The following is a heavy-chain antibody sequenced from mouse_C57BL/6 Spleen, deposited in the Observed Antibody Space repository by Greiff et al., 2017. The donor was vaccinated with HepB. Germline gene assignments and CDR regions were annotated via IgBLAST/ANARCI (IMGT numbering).Heavy chain of an antibody. Sequence: EVKLEESGGGLVKPGGSLKLSCAASGFTFSDYGMHWVRQAPEKGLEWVAYISSGSSTIYYAEAVKGRFTISRDNAKNTLFLQITSLRSEDTAMYYCAREYDHWYFDVWGTGTTVTVAS. CDR2: ISSGSSTI. D-gene: IGHD2-10*02. V-gene: IGHV5-17*01. J-gene: IGHJ1*03. CDR3: AREYDHWYFDV. CDR1: GFTFSDYG.